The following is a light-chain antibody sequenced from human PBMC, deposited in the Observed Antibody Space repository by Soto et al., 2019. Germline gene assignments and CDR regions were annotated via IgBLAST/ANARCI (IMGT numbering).Light chain of an antibody. CDR1: QSINRF. Sequence: DIQMTQSPSSLSASVGERVTITCRASQSINRFLNWYQQKPGKAPKLLIYAASSLQSGVPSRFSGSGSGTDFTLTISSLQPEDFATYYCQHSYSPPPVTFGQGTRLEIK. CDR2: AAS. J-gene: IGKJ5*01. V-gene: IGKV1-39*01. CDR3: QHSYSPPPVT.